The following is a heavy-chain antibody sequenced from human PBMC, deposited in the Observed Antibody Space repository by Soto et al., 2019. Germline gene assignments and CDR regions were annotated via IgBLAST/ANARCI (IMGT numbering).Heavy chain of an antibody. Sequence: GGSLRLSCAASGFTFSSYWMHWVRQAPGKGLVWVSRINSDGSSTSYADSVKGRFTISRDNAKNTLYLQMNSLRAEDTAVYYCASLLIAARPPADVWGQGTTVTVSS. CDR1: GFTFSSYW. J-gene: IGHJ6*02. V-gene: IGHV3-74*01. D-gene: IGHD6-6*01. CDR3: ASLLIAARPPADV. CDR2: INSDGSST.